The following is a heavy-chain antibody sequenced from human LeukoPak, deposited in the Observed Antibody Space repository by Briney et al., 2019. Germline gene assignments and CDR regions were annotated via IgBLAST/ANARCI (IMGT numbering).Heavy chain of an antibody. J-gene: IGHJ5*02. V-gene: IGHV4-34*01. CDR2: INHSGST. Sequence: PSETLSLTCAVYGGSLSGYYWRWIRQPPGKGLEGIGEINHSGSTNYNPSLKSRVTISVDTSKTQSSLKLSSVTAADTAVYYCATGEGAAQPLWFDPWGQGNLVTVSS. D-gene: IGHD2-2*01. CDR3: ATGEGAAQPLWFDP. CDR1: GGSLSGYY.